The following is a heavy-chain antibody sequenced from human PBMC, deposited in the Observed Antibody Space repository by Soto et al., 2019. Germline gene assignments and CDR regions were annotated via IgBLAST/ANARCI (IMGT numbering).Heavy chain of an antibody. J-gene: IGHJ4*02. CDR2: ISHDASYT. Sequence: QGQLAESGGGVVQPGRSLRLSCAASAFIFTDYSMHWVRQAPGKGLEWVAVISHDASYTYYADSVQGRFIISRDISKDTLYLQMNSLTPEDTATYSCARVRGSFYTFDSWGQGALVIVSS. CDR3: ARVRGSFYTFDS. D-gene: IGHD1-26*01. CDR1: AFIFTDYS. V-gene: IGHV3-30*04.